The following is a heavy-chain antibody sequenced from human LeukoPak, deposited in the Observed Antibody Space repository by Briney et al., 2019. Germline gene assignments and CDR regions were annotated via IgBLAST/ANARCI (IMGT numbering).Heavy chain of an antibody. CDR1: GYTFTSFY. CDR2: INPSGGRT. V-gene: IGHV1-46*01. CDR3: ALGERPYPADY. J-gene: IGHJ4*02. D-gene: IGHD1-1*01. Sequence: ASVTVSCKASGYTFTSFYIHWVRQAPGQGLEWMGIINPSGGRTSYAQKFQGRVTMTRDTSTSTVYMELSSLRSEETAVYYCALGERPYPADYWGQGTLVTVSS.